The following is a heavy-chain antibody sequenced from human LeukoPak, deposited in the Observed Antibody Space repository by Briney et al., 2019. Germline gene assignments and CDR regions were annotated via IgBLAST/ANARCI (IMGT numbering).Heavy chain of an antibody. J-gene: IGHJ4*02. CDR3: ARDSSMLRGPLVIYYFDF. CDR1: GFTFSSYA. Sequence: GGSLRLSCAASGFTFSSYAMSWVRQAPGKGLEWVSLISGSGGSTYYADSVKGRFTISRDNSKNTLYLQMNSLRAEDTAVYYCARDSSMLRGPLVIYYFDFWGQGTLVTVSS. CDR2: ISGSGGST. V-gene: IGHV3-23*01. D-gene: IGHD3-10*01.